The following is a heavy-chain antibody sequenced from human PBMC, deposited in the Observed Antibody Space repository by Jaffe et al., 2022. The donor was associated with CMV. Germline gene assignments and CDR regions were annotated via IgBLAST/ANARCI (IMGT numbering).Heavy chain of an antibody. J-gene: IGHJ4*02. Sequence: EVQLVQSGAEVKKPGESLKISCKGSGYAFTNYWIAWVRQMPGKGLEWMGSIYPDDSTTTYSPSFRGQVTFSVDKSINTAYLRWSSLEASDSATYYCARRGNWNYEVYFDFWGQGSLVTVST. D-gene: IGHD1-7*01. CDR1: GYAFTNYW. V-gene: IGHV5-51*01. CDR2: IYPDDSTT. CDR3: ARRGNWNYEVYFDF.